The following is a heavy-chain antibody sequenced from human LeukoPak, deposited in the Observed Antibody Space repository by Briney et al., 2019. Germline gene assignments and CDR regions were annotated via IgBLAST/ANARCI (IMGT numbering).Heavy chain of an antibody. CDR2: ISSSSRYI. D-gene: IGHD6-6*01. Sequence: GGSLRLSCAASGFTFSSYSMNGVRQAPGKGVGWGSSISSSSRYIYSADSVKGRCTISRDNAKNSLYLQMNSLRVEDTAVYYCARSKGSSFRSPFDYWGQGTLVTVSS. CDR1: GFTFSSYS. J-gene: IGHJ4*02. V-gene: IGHV3-21*01. CDR3: ARSKGSSFRSPFDY.